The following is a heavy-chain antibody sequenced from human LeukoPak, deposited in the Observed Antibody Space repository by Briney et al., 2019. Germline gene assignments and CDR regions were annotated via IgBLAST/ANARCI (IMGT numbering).Heavy chain of an antibody. J-gene: IGHJ4*02. V-gene: IGHV1-69*13. Sequence: SVKVPCKASGGTFSSYAISWVRQAPGQGLEWMGGIIPIFGTANYAQKFQGRVTITADESTSTAYMELSSLRSEDTAVYYCARGSQPSPRQYDILTGYKAPLDYWGQGTLVTVSS. CDR2: IIPIFGTA. CDR1: GGTFSSYA. D-gene: IGHD3-9*01. CDR3: ARGSQPSPRQYDILTGYKAPLDY.